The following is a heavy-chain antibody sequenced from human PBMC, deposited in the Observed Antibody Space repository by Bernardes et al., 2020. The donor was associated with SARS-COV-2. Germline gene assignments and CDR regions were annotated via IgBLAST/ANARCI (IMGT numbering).Heavy chain of an antibody. V-gene: IGHV1-69*13. J-gene: IGHJ5*02. CDR3: AREVDSSTLVWGNNWFDP. Sequence: SVKVSCKASGGTFSTYAISWVRQAPGQGLEWMGGIIPIFGTANYAQKFQGRVTITADESTSTAYMELSSLRSEDTAVYYCAREVDSSTLVWGNNWFDPWGQGTLVTVSS. CDR1: GGTFSTYA. CDR2: IIPIFGTA. D-gene: IGHD6-13*01.